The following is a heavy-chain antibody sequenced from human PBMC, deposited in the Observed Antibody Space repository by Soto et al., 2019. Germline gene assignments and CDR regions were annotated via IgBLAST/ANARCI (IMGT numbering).Heavy chain of an antibody. CDR2: INAGNGNT. D-gene: IGHD3-9*01. V-gene: IGHV1-3*01. Sequence: ASVKVSCKASGYTFTSYAMHWVRQAPGQRLEWMGWINAGNGNTKYSQRFQGRVTITRDTSASTAYMELSSLRSEDTAVYYCASEHDSLTGYDSQSNWFDPWGQGTLVTVSS. CDR1: GYTFTSYA. J-gene: IGHJ5*02. CDR3: ASEHDSLTGYDSQSNWFDP.